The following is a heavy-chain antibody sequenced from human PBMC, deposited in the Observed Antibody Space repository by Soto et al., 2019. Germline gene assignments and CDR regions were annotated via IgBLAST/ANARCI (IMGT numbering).Heavy chain of an antibody. V-gene: IGHV3-30*18. CDR3: ANFGRTNMVRGVIDSFDY. J-gene: IGHJ4*02. CDR2: MSHDGSNK. Sequence: QVQLVESGGGVVQPGRSLRLSCAASGFTFKDFDMHWVRQAPGMGLEWVALMSHDGSNKYYADSVKGRFTISRDTSKSTTYLQNNSQIAEDTAVYYCANFGRTNMVRGVIDSFDYWGQGTLVTVSS. CDR1: GFTFKDFD. D-gene: IGHD3-10*01.